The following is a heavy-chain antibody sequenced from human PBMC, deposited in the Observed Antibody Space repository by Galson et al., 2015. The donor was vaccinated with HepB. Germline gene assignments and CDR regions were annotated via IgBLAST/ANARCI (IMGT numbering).Heavy chain of an antibody. CDR1: GFTFSNYW. J-gene: IGHJ3*02. V-gene: IGHV3-7*03. Sequence: SLRLSCAASGFTFSNYWMSWVRQAPGKGLEWVANIKEAGSEKYYVDSVKGRFTISRDNAKNSLYLQMDSLRAEDTAVYYCARGGGIWGQGTMVTVSS. CDR2: IKEAGSEK. D-gene: IGHD3-16*01. CDR3: ARGGGI.